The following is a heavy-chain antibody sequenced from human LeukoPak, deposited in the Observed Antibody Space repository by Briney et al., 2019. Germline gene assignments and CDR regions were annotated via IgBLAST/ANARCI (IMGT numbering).Heavy chain of an antibody. CDR1: GFTFSTYA. Sequence: GGSLRLSCAASGFTFSTYAMHWVRQAPGKGLDWVTLISYDGINKYYADSVKGRFTISRDNSKNTLYLQMNSLRAEDTAVYYCARSYGDYDYWGQGTLVTVSS. D-gene: IGHD4-17*01. CDR2: ISYDGINK. V-gene: IGHV3-30-3*01. J-gene: IGHJ4*02. CDR3: ARSYGDYDY.